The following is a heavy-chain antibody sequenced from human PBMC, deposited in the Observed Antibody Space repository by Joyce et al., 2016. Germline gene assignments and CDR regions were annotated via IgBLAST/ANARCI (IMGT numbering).Heavy chain of an antibody. D-gene: IGHD6-25*01. CDR1: GLTLSNYG. V-gene: IGHV3-30*18. CDR3: AKILTATYSSGWFLDY. CDR2: ISYDGIYK. J-gene: IGHJ4*02. Sequence: QVQLVESGGGVVQPGRSLRLSCAASGLTLSNYGVHWVRQAPGKGLEWVAVISYDGIYKCYADSVKGRFTISRDNSKNTVFLEMNSLRTEDTAVYYCAKILTATYSSGWFLDYWGQGTLVTVSS.